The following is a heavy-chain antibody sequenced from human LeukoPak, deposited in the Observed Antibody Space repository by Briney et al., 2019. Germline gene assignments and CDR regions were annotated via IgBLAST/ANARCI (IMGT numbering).Heavy chain of an antibody. D-gene: IGHD6-19*01. V-gene: IGHV3-23*01. Sequence: GGSLRLSCAASGFTLSSYAMSWVPQTPGKGLEWVSTISVSGGSTYYADSVKGRFTISRDNSKNTLYLQMISLRAEDTAVYYCARRRSVAVTGTPFFDYWGQGTLVTVSS. CDR1: GFTLSSYA. CDR3: ARRRSVAVTGTPFFDY. J-gene: IGHJ4*02. CDR2: ISVSGGST.